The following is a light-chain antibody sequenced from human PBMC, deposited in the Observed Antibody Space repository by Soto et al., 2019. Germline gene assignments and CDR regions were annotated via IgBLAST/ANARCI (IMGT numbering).Light chain of an antibody. V-gene: IGKV1-5*01. Sequence: DIQMTQSPSSLSASVGDRVSITCRASQSISSWLAWYQQKPGKAPKLLMFDTFSLESGVPSRFSGSRSGTEFTLTISSLKPDDYATYYCQQYNSYSPLTFGGGIKVAIK. J-gene: IGKJ4*01. CDR2: DTF. CDR1: QSISSW. CDR3: QQYNSYSPLT.